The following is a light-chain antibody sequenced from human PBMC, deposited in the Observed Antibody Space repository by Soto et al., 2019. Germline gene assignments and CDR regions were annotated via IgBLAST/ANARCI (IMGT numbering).Light chain of an antibody. CDR3: QQYGSSSVT. CDR1: QNINSN. CDR2: GAS. J-gene: IGKJ5*01. V-gene: IGKV3-20*01. Sequence: EIVLTQSPDTLSVSPGERATLSCRASQNINSNLAWYQQKPGQAPRLLIYGASSRATGIPGRFSGSGSGTDFTLTISRLEPEDFAVYYCQQYGSSSVTFGQGTRLEIK.